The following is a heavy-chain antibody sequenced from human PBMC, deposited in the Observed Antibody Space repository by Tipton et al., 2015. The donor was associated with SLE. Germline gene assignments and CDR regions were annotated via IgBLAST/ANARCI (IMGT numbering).Heavy chain of an antibody. D-gene: IGHD4-23*01. J-gene: IGHJ2*01. CDR2: IYHSGST. Sequence: TLSLTCAVSGGSISSSNWWSWVRQPPGKGLEWIGEIYHSGSTNYNPSLKSRVTISVDKSKNQFSLKLSSVTAADTAVYYCARVDYGGNSVWYFDLWGRGTLVTVSS. V-gene: IGHV4-4*02. CDR3: ARVDYGGNSVWYFDL. CDR1: GGSISSSNW.